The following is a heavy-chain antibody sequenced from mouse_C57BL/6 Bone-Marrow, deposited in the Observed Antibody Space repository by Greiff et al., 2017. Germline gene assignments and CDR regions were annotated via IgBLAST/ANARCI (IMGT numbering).Heavy chain of an antibody. CDR2: IYPGAGDT. Sequence: VQGVESGPELVKPGASVKISCKASGYAFSSSWMNWVKQRPGKGLGWIGRIYPGAGDTNNNGKFKGKATLTAAKSSSTAYMQLSSLTSEDSAVYFCARGGDRRYYFGYWGQGTTLTVSS. D-gene: IGHD2-13*01. CDR3: ARGGDRRYYFGY. V-gene: IGHV1-82*01. J-gene: IGHJ2*01. CDR1: GYAFSSSW.